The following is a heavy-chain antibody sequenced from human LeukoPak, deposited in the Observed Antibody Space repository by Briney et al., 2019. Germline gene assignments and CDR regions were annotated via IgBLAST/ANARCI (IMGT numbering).Heavy chain of an antibody. CDR2: VSFHGNDG. V-gene: IGHV3-30*17. J-gene: IGHJ4*02. CDR1: EFTFSNYA. D-gene: IGHD5-24*01. CDR3: TRDAYNFNDFDY. Sequence: SGGSLRLSCAVSEFTFSNYAMHWVRQPPGKGLEWVAVVSFHGNDGYYADSVRGRFTISRDNSKNTLYLQIDSLRLEDTAIYYCTRDAYNFNDFDYWGQGTLVTVSS.